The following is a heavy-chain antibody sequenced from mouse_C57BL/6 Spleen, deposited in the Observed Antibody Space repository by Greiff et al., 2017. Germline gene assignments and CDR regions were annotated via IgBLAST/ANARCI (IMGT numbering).Heavy chain of an antibody. CDR1: GYTFTSYW. Sequence: QVQLKQPGAELVKPGASVKLSCKASGYTFTSYWMHWVKQRPGQGLEWIGRIHPNSGSTNYNEKFKSKATLTVDKSSSTAYMQLSSLTSEDSAVYYCAYYSNPGAYWGQGTLVTVSA. V-gene: IGHV1-64*01. J-gene: IGHJ3*01. D-gene: IGHD2-5*01. CDR3: AYYSNPGAY. CDR2: IHPNSGST.